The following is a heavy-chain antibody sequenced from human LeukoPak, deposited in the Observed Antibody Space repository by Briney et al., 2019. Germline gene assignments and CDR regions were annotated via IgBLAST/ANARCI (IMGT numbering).Heavy chain of an antibody. CDR2: IYHSGST. D-gene: IGHD3-10*01. CDR3: ARDYYGSGSYWVY. Sequence: SETLSLTCTVSGGSISSSNWWSWVRQPPGKGLEWIGEIYHSGSTNYNPSLKSRVTISVDKSKNQFSLKLSSVTAADTAVYYCARDYYGSGSYWVYWGQGTLVTVSS. V-gene: IGHV4-4*02. J-gene: IGHJ4*02. CDR1: GGSISSSNW.